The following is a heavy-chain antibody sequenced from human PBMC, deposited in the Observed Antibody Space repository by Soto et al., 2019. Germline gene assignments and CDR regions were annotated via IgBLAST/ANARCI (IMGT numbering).Heavy chain of an antibody. J-gene: IGHJ4*02. V-gene: IGHV4-34*01. CDR1: GGSFSGYY. CDR3: ARSSFDY. CDR2: INHSGST. Sequence: SETLSLTCAVYGGSFSGYYWSWIRQPPGKGLEWIGEINHSGSTNYNPSLKSRVTISVDTSKNQFSPKLSSVTAADTAMYYCARSSFDYWGQGTLVTVSS.